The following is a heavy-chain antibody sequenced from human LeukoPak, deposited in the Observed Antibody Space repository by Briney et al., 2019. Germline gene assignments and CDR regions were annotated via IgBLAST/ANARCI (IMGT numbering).Heavy chain of an antibody. J-gene: IGHJ4*02. CDR3: ARQIEAGATSPFDY. CDR1: GYSFTTLY. Sequence: PGESLRISCQASGYSFTTLYISWVRQMPGKGLEWMGRIDPSDSYTDYSPAFEGHVTISVDQSINTAFLQWSSLKAPDTAMYYCARQIEAGATSPFDYWGQGTLVTVSS. V-gene: IGHV5-10-1*01. CDR2: IDPSDSYT. D-gene: IGHD1-26*01.